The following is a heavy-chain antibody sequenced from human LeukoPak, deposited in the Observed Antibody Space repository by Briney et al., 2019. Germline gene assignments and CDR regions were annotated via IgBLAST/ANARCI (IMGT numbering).Heavy chain of an antibody. Sequence: ASVKVSCKASGYTFPSYFMHWVRQAPGQGLEWMGIINPTGGSTTYAQKFQGRVTMTRDTSTSTVYMELSSLRSDDTAVYYCARGSPRRYYDSSGYSDYWGQGTLVTVSS. CDR1: GYTFPSYF. V-gene: IGHV1-46*01. D-gene: IGHD3-22*01. J-gene: IGHJ4*02. CDR3: ARGSPRRYYDSSGYSDY. CDR2: INPTGGST.